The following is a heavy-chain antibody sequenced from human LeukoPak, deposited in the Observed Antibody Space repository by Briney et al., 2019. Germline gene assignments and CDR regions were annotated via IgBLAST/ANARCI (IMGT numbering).Heavy chain of an antibody. CDR2: IYHSGST. Sequence: SETLSLTCTVSGGSISSGGYYWSWIRQPPGKGLEWIGYIYHSGSTYYNPSLKSRVTISVGRSKNQFSLKLSSVTAADTAVYYCARGASNFAYWGQGTLVTVSS. J-gene: IGHJ4*02. CDR3: ARGASNFAY. CDR1: GGSISSGGYY. V-gene: IGHV4-30-2*01.